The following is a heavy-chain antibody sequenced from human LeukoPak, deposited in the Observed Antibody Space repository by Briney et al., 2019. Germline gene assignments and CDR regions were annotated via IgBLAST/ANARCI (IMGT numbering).Heavy chain of an antibody. V-gene: IGHV4-61*02. CDR1: GGSITSGRYY. CDR2: LYTNDNT. J-gene: IGHJ6*03. D-gene: IGHD2-21*02. CDR3: DRGVVTDDYYMDV. Sequence: SETLSLTCSVSGGSITSGRYYWTWIRQPPGKGLEWIGRLYTNDNTNYDPSLESRVSISVDTSKSQFYLQLTSVTAADTAVYFCDRGVVTDDYYMDVWGKGITVIVSS.